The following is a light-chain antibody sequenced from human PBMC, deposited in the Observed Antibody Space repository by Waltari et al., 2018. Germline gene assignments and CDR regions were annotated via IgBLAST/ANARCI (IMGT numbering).Light chain of an antibody. V-gene: IGKV3-11*01. CDR3: QQRSNWLSIT. J-gene: IGKJ5*01. CDR1: QSVSSY. CDR2: DAS. Sequence: EIVLTQSPATLSLSPGERATLSCRASQSVSSYLAWYQQKPGQPPRLLISDASNRATGIPARFSGSGSGTDFTLTISSLEPEDFAVYYCQQRSNWLSITFGQGTRLEIK.